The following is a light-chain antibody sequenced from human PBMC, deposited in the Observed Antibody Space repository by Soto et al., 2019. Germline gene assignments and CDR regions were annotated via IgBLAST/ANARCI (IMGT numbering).Light chain of an antibody. J-gene: IGLJ1*01. V-gene: IGLV2-14*01. CDR2: TVS. Sequence: QSALTQPASVSGSPGQSITISCTGTSSDVGGYKYVSWYQQHPGKAPKLLIYTVSNRPSGVSHRFSGSKSDNTASLTISGHQDEDEADYYCSSYTSSSPYVFGTGTKVTVL. CDR3: SSYTSSSPYV. CDR1: SSDVGGYKY.